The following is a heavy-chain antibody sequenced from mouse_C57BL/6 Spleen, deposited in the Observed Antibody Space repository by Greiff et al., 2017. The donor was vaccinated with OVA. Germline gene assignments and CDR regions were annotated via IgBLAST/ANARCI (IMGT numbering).Heavy chain of an antibody. CDR3: ARDYYGSSFAY. Sequence: EVNLVESGGGLVKPGGSLKLSCAASGFTFSDYGMHWVRQAPEKGLEWVAYISSGSSTIYYADTVKGRFTISRDNAKNTLFLQMTSLRSEDTAMYYCARDYYGSSFAYWGQGTLVTVSA. V-gene: IGHV5-17*01. D-gene: IGHD1-1*01. CDR1: GFTFSDYG. CDR2: ISSGSSTI. J-gene: IGHJ3*01.